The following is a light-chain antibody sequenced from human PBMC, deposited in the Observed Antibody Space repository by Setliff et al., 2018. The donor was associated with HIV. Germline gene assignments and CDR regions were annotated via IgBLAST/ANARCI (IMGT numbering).Light chain of an antibody. CDR2: EVT. Sequence: QSALTQPASVSGSPGQSITISCTGTSSDVGNYNLVSWYQQHPGKAPKLMIYEVTKRPSGVSDRFSGSKSGYTASLTISGLQAEDEADYYCCSYAGSSTLVFGGGTQLTVL. CDR3: CSYAGSSTLV. V-gene: IGLV2-23*02. CDR1: SSDVGNYNL. J-gene: IGLJ3*02.